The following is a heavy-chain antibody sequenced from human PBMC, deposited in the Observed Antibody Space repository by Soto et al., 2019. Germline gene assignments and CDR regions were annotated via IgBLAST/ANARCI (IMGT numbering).Heavy chain of an antibody. CDR1: GFTFRNQW. Sequence: EVQLEESGGGAVQLGESLRVTCVASGFTFRNQWMHWVRQVPGKGLVWVSRINGDGTRASYADFVKGRFTISRDNARNLLFLQLNSLTVEDAGVYHCARGGAGGRGDAIDIWGPGTTVAVSS. V-gene: IGHV3-74*01. CDR3: ARGGAGGRGDAIDI. D-gene: IGHD3-16*01. J-gene: IGHJ6*02. CDR2: INGDGTRA.